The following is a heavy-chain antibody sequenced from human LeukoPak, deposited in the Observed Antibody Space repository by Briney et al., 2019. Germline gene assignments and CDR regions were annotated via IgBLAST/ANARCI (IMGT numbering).Heavy chain of an antibody. CDR1: GYTFTRYY. CDR2: INPSGGST. J-gene: IGHJ5*02. V-gene: IGHV1-46*01. CDR3: AREALPLYYYDSCGRPRENWFDP. Sequence: ASLKVSWKASGYTFTRYYMHWVRQAPGPGPEGMGIINPSGGSTSYAQKFQGRVTMTRNTSISTAYMELSSLRSEDTAVYYCAREALPLYYYDSCGRPRENWFDPWGQGTLVTVSS. D-gene: IGHD3-22*01.